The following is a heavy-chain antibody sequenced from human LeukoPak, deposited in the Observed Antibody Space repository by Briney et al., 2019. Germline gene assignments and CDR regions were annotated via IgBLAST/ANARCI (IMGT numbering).Heavy chain of an antibody. CDR2: IVVGSGNT. D-gene: IGHD2-15*01. Sequence: SVKVSCKASGFTFTSSAMQWVRQARGQRLEWIGWIVVGSGNTNYAQKFQERVTITRDMSTSTAYMELSSLRSEDTAVCYCAAGSMGVAATFDYWGQGTLVTVSS. V-gene: IGHV1-58*02. CDR1: GFTFTSSA. CDR3: AAGSMGVAATFDY. J-gene: IGHJ4*02.